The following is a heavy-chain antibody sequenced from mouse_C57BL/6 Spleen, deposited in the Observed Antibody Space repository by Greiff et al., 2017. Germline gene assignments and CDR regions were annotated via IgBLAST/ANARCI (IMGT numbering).Heavy chain of an antibody. D-gene: IGHD2-1*01. V-gene: IGHV5-4*03. CDR3: ARVYYGNYVGAMDY. CDR1: GFTFSSYA. J-gene: IGHJ4*01. Sequence: EVKVVESGGGLVKPGGSLKLSCAASGFTFSSYAMSWVRQTPEKRLEWVATISDGGSYTYYPDNVKGRFTISRDNAKNNLYLQMSHLKSEDTAMYYCARVYYGNYVGAMDYWGQGTSVTVSS. CDR2: ISDGGSYT.